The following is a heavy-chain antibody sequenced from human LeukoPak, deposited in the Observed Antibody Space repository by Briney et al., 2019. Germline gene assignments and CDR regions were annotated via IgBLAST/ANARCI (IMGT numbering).Heavy chain of an antibody. Sequence: GGSLRLSCAASGFTFSSYEMNWVRQAPGKGLEWVSYISSSRLTIYYADSVKGRFTISRDNVKKSLYLQMNSLRAEDTGVYYCARDHTVTTNGAFDIWGQGTMVTVSS. CDR1: GFTFSSYE. D-gene: IGHD4-17*01. V-gene: IGHV3-48*03. CDR3: ARDHTVTTNGAFDI. J-gene: IGHJ3*02. CDR2: ISSSRLTI.